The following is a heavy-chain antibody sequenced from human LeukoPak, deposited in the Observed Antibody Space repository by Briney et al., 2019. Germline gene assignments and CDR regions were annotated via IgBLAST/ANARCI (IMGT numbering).Heavy chain of an antibody. CDR1: GGSFSGYF. CDR3: AKDGYKAIIDY. J-gene: IGHJ4*02. Sequence: SETLSLTCAVYGGSFSGYFWAWIRQPPGKGLEWIGSIYHSGSTYYNPSLKSRVTISVDTSKNQFSLKLSSVTAADTAVYYCAKDGYKAIIDYWGQGTLVTVSS. CDR2: IYHSGST. D-gene: IGHD5-24*01. V-gene: IGHV4-34*01.